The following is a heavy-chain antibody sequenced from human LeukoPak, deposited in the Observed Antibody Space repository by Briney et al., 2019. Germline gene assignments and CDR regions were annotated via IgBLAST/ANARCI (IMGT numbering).Heavy chain of an antibody. CDR2: ISYDGSNK. J-gene: IGHJ4*02. CDR1: GFTFSSYG. V-gene: IGHV3-30*18. CDR3: AKGGGYNSN. D-gene: IGHD5-24*01. Sequence: GGSLRLSCAASGFTFSSYGMHWVRQAPGKGLEWVAVISYDGSNKYYADFVKGRFTISRDNSKNALYLQMNSLRAEDTAVYYCAKGGGYNSNWGQGTLVTVSS.